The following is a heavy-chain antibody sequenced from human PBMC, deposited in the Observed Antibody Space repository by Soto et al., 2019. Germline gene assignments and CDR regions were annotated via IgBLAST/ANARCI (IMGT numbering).Heavy chain of an antibody. J-gene: IGHJ4*02. CDR2: IIPIFGTA. D-gene: IGHD2-21*02. CDR1: SGTFSSYA. Sequence: SLKCSCAASSGTFSSYAISWVRQAPGQGLEWMGGIIPIFGTANYAQKFQGRVTITADESTSTAYMELSSLRSEDTAVYYCAREDSSYCGGDCYHYWGQGTLVTVSS. V-gene: IGHV1-69*01. CDR3: AREDSSYCGGDCYHY.